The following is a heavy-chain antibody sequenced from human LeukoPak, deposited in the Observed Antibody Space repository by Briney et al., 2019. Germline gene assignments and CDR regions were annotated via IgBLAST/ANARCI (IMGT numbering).Heavy chain of an antibody. D-gene: IGHD1-26*01. CDR1: GGSISSYY. CDR2: IYYSGST. CDR3: ARDRIVGANNWFDP. V-gene: IGHV4-59*01. Sequence: SETLSLTCTVSGGSISSYYWSWIRQPPGKGLEWIGYIYYSGSTNYNPSLKSRVTISVDTSKNRFSLKLSSVTAADTAVYYCARDRIVGANNWFDPWGQGTLVTVSS. J-gene: IGHJ5*02.